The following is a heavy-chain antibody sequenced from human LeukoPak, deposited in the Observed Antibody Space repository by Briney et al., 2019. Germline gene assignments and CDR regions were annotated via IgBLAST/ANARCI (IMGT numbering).Heavy chain of an antibody. V-gene: IGHV3-23*01. Sequence: GGTLRLSCAASGFTFSIHGMRWVRQAPGKGLEWVSGISGSGGSTDYADSVKRRFTISIDNSKNTVYLKMNSLRAEDTAVYYCAKRANSSGWYVPFFDYWGQGTLVTVSS. D-gene: IGHD6-19*01. CDR1: GFTFSIHG. J-gene: IGHJ4*02. CDR3: AKRANSSGWYVPFFDY. CDR2: ISGSGGST.